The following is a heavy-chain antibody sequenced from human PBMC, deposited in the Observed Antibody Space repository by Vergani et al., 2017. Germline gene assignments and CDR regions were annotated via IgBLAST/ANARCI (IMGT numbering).Heavy chain of an antibody. D-gene: IGHD3-3*01. CDR3: ARGQYYDFWSGYRLGPEYYFDY. CDR2: IYYSGST. J-gene: IGHJ4*02. V-gene: IGHV4-61*05. CDR1: GGSISSSSYY. Sequence: QLQLQESGPGLVKPSETLSLTCTVSGGSISSSSYYWGWIRQPPGKGLEWIGYIYYSGSTNYNPSLKSRVTISVDTSKNQFSLKLSSVTAADTAVYYCARGQYYDFWSGYRLGPEYYFDYWGQGTLVTVSS.